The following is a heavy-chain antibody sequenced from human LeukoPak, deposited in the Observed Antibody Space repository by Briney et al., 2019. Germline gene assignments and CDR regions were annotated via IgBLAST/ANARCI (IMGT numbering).Heavy chain of an antibody. CDR3: AKDLFTIFGVALYDY. J-gene: IGHJ4*02. V-gene: IGHV3-23*01. CDR2: ISGSGGST. D-gene: IGHD3-3*01. CDR1: GFTSSSYA. Sequence: GGSLRLSCAASGFTSSSYAMSWVRQAPGKGLEWVSAISGSGGSTYYADSVKGRFTISRDNSKNTLYLQMNSLRAEDTAVYYCAKDLFTIFGVALYDYWGQGTLVTVSS.